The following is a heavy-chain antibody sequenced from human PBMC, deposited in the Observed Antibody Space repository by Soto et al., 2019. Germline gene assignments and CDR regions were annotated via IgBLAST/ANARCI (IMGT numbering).Heavy chain of an antibody. J-gene: IGHJ4*02. Sequence: PSENPALTCTVSGDSISSYYWSWIRQPPGKGLEWIGYIYYSGSTNYNPSLKSRVTISVDTSKNQFSLKLSSVTAADTAVYYCAWLYNNVNGWLTSYHWGRSTL. V-gene: IGHV4-59*01. CDR1: GDSISSYY. D-gene: IGHD1-20*01. CDR2: IYYSGST. CDR3: AWLYNNVNGWLTSYH.